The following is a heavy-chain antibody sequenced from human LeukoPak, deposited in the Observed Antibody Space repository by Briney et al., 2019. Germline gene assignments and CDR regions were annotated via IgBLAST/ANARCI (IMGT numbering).Heavy chain of an antibody. CDR1: GGSISSDNYY. CDR3: VLRRDGYTHFDY. CDR2: IYTSGST. D-gene: IGHD5-24*01. Sequence: PSQTLSLTCTVSGGSISSDNYYGNWIRQPAGKGLEWMGRIYTSGSTNYNPSLKTRVTISIDTSKNQFSLKLTSVTAADTAVYYCVLRRDGYTHFDYWGQGTLVTVSS. V-gene: IGHV4-61*02. J-gene: IGHJ4*02.